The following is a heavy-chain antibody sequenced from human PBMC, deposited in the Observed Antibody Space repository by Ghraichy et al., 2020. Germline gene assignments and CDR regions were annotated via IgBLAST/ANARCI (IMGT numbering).Heavy chain of an antibody. CDR2: ISSSSTYI. V-gene: IGHV3-21*01. Sequence: GESLNISCAASGVTINTSTMNWVRQAQGQGLEWVSSISSSSTYIHYADSVKGRFTISRDNAKNSLYLLVNSLRAEATAVYFCARDVPFGSVMAPFDYWGQGTLVAVSS. CDR3: ARDVPFGSVMAPFDY. J-gene: IGHJ4*02. D-gene: IGHD3-16*01. CDR1: GVTINTST.